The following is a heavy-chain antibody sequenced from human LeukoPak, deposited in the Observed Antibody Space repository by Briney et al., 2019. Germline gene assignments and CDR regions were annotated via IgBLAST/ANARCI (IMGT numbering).Heavy chain of an antibody. CDR3: ARDCPAPDYGDCLLDY. J-gene: IGHJ4*02. CDR2: IKQDGSEK. Sequence: PGGSLRLSCAASGFTFSSYWMSWVRQAPGKGLEWVANIKQDGSEKYYVDSVKGRFTISRDNAKNSLYLQMNSLRAEDTAVYYCARDCPAPDYGDCLLDYWGQGTLVTVSS. D-gene: IGHD4-17*01. V-gene: IGHV3-7*01. CDR1: GFTFSSYW.